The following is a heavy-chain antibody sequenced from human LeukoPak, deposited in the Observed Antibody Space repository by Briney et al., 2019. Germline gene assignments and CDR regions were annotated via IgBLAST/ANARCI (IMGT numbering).Heavy chain of an antibody. D-gene: IGHD6-6*01. J-gene: IGHJ3*01. CDR1: GFTVSSNY. CDR3: ASRYSSSWWNGFDL. V-gene: IGHV3-30*02. Sequence: GSLRLSCAASGFTVSSNYMSWVRQAPGKGLEWVAFIRYDGNNKFYVDSVKGRFTVSRDNFKSSLDLQMNSLRSEDTAMYYCASRYSSSWWNGFDLWGQGTMVTVSS. CDR2: IRYDGNNK.